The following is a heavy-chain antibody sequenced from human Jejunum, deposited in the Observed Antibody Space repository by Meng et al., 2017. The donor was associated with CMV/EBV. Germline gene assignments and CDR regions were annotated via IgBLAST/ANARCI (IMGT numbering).Heavy chain of an antibody. Sequence: FSFSDDYMDWVRQPPGKGLEWIGRIRNKANRYTTEYATSVRGRFTISRDDLKSSLYLQMDSLRIEDTAVYYCARPHGSGSYFSHNDYWGQGTLVTVSS. J-gene: IGHJ4*02. CDR2: IRNKANRYTT. CDR1: FSFSDDY. V-gene: IGHV3-72*01. D-gene: IGHD3-10*01. CDR3: ARPHGSGSYFSHNDY.